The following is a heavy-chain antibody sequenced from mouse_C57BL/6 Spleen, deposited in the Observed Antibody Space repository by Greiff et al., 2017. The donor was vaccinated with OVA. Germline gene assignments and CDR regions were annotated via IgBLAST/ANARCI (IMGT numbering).Heavy chain of an antibody. CDR1: GYTFTSYW. Sequence: QVQLQQPGAELVKPGASVKVSCKASGYTFTSYWLHWVKQRPGQGLEWIGRIHPSDSDTNYNHKFKGKDTLTVDKSSSTAYMQLSSLTSEDAAVYYCAIEAQATWGDYWGQGASVTVAS. V-gene: IGHV1-74*01. J-gene: IGHJ4*01. D-gene: IGHD3-2*02. CDR3: AIEAQATWGDY. CDR2: IHPSDSDT.